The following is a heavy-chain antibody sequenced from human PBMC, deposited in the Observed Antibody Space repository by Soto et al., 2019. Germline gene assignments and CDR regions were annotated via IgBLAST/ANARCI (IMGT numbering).Heavy chain of an antibody. J-gene: IGHJ4*02. Sequence: EVQLLESGGGLVQPGGSLRVSCAASGFTFSSCAMSWVRQAPGKGLEWVSLISGSGDSTYYADSVKGRFTISRDNSKNILYLQMNSLRAEDTAVYYCASPPYDLLTSKTVFDYWGQGPLVTVSS. D-gene: IGHD3-9*01. CDR2: ISGSGDST. CDR1: GFTFSSCA. CDR3: ASPPYDLLTSKTVFDY. V-gene: IGHV3-23*01.